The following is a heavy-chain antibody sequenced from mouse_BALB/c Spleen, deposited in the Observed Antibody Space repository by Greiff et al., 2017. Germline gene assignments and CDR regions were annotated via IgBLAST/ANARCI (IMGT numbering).Heavy chain of an antibody. CDR2: ISDGGSYT. D-gene: IGHD1-1*01. CDR3: ARESTTVDYYAMDY. J-gene: IGHJ4*01. CDR1: GFTFSDYY. V-gene: IGHV5-4*02. Sequence: EVMLVESGGGLVKPGGSLKLSCAASGFTFSDYYMYWVRQTPEKRLEWVATISDGGSYTYYPDSVKGRFTISRDNAKNNLYLQMSSLKSEDTAMYYCARESTTVDYYAMDYWGQGTSVTVSS.